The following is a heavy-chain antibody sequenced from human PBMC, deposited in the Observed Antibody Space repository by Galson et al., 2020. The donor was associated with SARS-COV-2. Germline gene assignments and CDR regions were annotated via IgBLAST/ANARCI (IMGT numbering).Heavy chain of an antibody. V-gene: IGHV1-46*01. CDR3: ARDSQGGNDYNYLLF. J-gene: IGHJ4*02. CDR1: GYTFTSYY. Sequence: ASVKVSCKASGYTFTSYYIHWARHAPAQGLEWMGTINPRGGRTTYAQNFQGRVTMTRDTSTSTVYMELSSLRSEDTAVYYCARDSQGGNDYNYLLFWGQGTLVTVSA. CDR2: INPRGGRT. D-gene: IGHD4-4*01.